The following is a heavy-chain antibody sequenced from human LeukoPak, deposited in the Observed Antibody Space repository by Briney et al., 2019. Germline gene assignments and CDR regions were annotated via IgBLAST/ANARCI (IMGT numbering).Heavy chain of an antibody. D-gene: IGHD3-22*01. Sequence: GGSLGLSCAASGFTFSSYAMSWVRQAPGKGLEWVANIKQDGSEKYYVDSVKGRFTISRDNAKNSLYLQMNSLRAEDTAVYYCAREDSSGYYYRHYYYYYMDVWGKGTTVTVSS. CDR3: AREDSSGYYYRHYYYYYMDV. J-gene: IGHJ6*03. V-gene: IGHV3-7*01. CDR2: IKQDGSEK. CDR1: GFTFSSYA.